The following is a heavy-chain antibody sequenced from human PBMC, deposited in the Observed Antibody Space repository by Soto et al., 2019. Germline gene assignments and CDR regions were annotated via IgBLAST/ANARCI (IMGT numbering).Heavy chain of an antibody. D-gene: IGHD5-12*01. CDR3: ARGSWDDVSGHYYMDV. CDR1: GDSVSSNSAG. V-gene: IGHV6-1*01. CDR2: TYYKSKWFN. J-gene: IGHJ6*03. Sequence: SQTLSLTCAISGDSVSSNSAGWNWVRQTPSRGLEWLGRTYYKSKWFNNYAVSVKSRITINPDTSQNQFSLHLDSVTPEDTAVYFCARGSWDDVSGHYYMDVWGKGTTVTVPS.